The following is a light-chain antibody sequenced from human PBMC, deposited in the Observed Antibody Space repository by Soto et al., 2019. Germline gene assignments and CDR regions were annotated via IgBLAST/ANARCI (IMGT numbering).Light chain of an antibody. Sequence: EIVLTQSPGTLSLSPGERATLSCRASQSVNSYSLAWYQRKPGQPPRLLVWGASNRATDIPYRFSGSGSGIDFTLTITNLEPEDFAEYYWQQYGSSPPTFGQGTRVEAK. CDR3: QQYGSSPPT. J-gene: IGKJ1*01. V-gene: IGKV3-20*01. CDR2: GAS. CDR1: QSVNSYS.